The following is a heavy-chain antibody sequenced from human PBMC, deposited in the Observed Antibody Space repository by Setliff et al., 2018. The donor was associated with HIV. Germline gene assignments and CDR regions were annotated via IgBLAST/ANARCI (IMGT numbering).Heavy chain of an antibody. V-gene: IGHV1-69*13. D-gene: IGHD3-10*01. Sequence: SVKVSCKASGGTFSNYAISWVRQAPGQGLEWMGGIIPIFGSTKYAQKFQGRVTITADESTSTAYMELSSLRSEDTAVYYCARKVGITTYYYSSGSIKGALDVWGQGTKVTVSS. J-gene: IGHJ6*02. CDR3: ARKVGITTYYYSSGSIKGALDV. CDR2: IIPIFGST. CDR1: GGTFSNYA.